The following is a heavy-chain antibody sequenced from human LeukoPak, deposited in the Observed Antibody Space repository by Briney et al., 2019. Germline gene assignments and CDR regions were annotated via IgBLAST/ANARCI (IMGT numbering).Heavy chain of an antibody. V-gene: IGHV3-74*01. Sequence: GGSLRLSCAVSGFTFSSYWMHWVRQAPGKGLVWVSRIDRDGSRINYADSVKGRFTISRDNGKNTLFLQMNSLRAEDAAVYYCARRDDHNGRDYWGQGTLVTVSS. CDR1: GFTFSSYW. J-gene: IGHJ4*02. D-gene: IGHD5-24*01. CDR3: ARRDDHNGRDY. CDR2: IDRDGSRI.